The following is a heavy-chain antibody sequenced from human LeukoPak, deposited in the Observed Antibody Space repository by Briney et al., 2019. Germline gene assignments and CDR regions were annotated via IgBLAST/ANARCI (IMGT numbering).Heavy chain of an antibody. V-gene: IGHV3-23*01. D-gene: IGHD2-2*01. J-gene: IGHJ5*02. CDR3: ARLGYCSSTSCYQSGFDP. CDR1: GFTFSSYA. CDR2: ISGSGGST. Sequence: GGSLRLSCAASGFTFSSYAMSWVRQAPGKGLEWVSAISGSGGSTYYADSVKGRFTISRDSSKNTLYLQMNSLRAEDTAVYYCARLGYCSSTSCYQSGFDPWGQGTLVTVSS.